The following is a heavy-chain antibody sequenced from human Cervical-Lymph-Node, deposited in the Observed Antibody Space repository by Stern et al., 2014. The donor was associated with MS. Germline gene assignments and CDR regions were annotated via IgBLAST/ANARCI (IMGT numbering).Heavy chain of an antibody. CDR3: AREDV. CDR2: ISSTGTYI. Sequence: VQLVQSGGGLVKPGGSLTLSCAASGFSFSSYNFNWVRQAPGKGLEWVSSISSTGTYISYADSVKGRFTISRDNAKKSLYLQMNSLRAEDSALYYCAREDVWGQGTTVTVSS. V-gene: IGHV3-21*01. J-gene: IGHJ6*02. CDR1: GFSFSSYN.